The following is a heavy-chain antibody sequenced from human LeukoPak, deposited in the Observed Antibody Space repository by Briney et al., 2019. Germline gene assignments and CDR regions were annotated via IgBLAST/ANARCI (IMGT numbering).Heavy chain of an antibody. D-gene: IGHD2-15*01. CDR3: ARAYCSGGSCYPYYFDY. Sequence: PGGSLRLSCAASGFTVSSNYMSWVRQAPGKGLEWVSVIYSGGSTYYADSVKGRFTISRHNSKNTLYLQMNSLRAEDTAVCYCARAYCSGGSCYPYYFDYWGQGTLATVSS. J-gene: IGHJ4*02. CDR2: IYSGGST. CDR1: GFTVSSNY. V-gene: IGHV3-53*04.